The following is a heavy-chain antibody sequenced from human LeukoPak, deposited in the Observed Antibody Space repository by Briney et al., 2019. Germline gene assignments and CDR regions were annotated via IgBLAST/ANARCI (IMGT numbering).Heavy chain of an antibody. CDR2: IYSDNT. V-gene: IGHV3-53*01. D-gene: IGHD4/OR15-4a*01. CDR1: GFTFSSYW. J-gene: IGHJ4*02. CDR3: ARRAGAYSHPYDY. Sequence: QSGGSLRLSCAASGFTFSSYWMSWVRQAPGKGLEWVSFIYSDNTHYSDSVKGRFTISRDNSKNTLYLQMNSLRAEDTAVYYCARRAGAYSHPYDYWGQGTLVTVSS.